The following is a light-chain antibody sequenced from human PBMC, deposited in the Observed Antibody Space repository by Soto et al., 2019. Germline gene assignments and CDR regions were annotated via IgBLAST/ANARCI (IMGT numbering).Light chain of an antibody. Sequence: ETVLTQSPGTLSLSPGEKVTLSCRASQSVSSSNLAWYQQRPGQAPRLLICGASSRATGIPDRFSGSGSGTDFTLTISRLEPEDFAVYYCQQYGKLLWTFGQGTKVDIK. CDR1: QSVSSSN. CDR3: QQYGKLLWT. J-gene: IGKJ1*01. V-gene: IGKV3-20*01. CDR2: GAS.